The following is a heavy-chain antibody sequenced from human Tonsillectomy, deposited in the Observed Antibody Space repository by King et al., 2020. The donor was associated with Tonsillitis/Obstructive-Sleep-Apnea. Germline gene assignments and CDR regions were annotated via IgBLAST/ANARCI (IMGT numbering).Heavy chain of an antibody. CDR2: IRSKAHSYAT. J-gene: IGHJ6*03. CDR1: GFTFSGSA. V-gene: IGHV3-73*02. Sequence: VQLVESGGGLVQPGGSLKLSCAASGFTFSGSAMHWVRQASGKGLEWVGRIRSKAHSYATAYAASVKGRFTISRDDSKNTADLQMNSLKTEDTAVYYCTPQFGYSSGRSYYYYYYMDVWGKGTTVTVSS. CDR3: TPQFGYSSGRSYYYYYYMDV. D-gene: IGHD6-19*01.